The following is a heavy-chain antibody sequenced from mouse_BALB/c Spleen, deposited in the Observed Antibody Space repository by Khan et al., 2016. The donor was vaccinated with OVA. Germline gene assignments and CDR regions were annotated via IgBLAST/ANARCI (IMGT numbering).Heavy chain of an antibody. CDR3: KRISRSAFNY. CDR2: INPHIGET. Sequence: EVQLQQSGPELVRPGASVKISCKASGYSFTGYFMNWVMQSHGKSLEWIGRINPHIGETFYNPRFKDKATLTVDESSSTAHMELRTLTSEDSAVYYGKRISRSAFNYWGQGTTLTVSS. CDR1: GYSFTGYF. V-gene: IGHV1-20*01. J-gene: IGHJ2*01. D-gene: IGHD1-1*01.